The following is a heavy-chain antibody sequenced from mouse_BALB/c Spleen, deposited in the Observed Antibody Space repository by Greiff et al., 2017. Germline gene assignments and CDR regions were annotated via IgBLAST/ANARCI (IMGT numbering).Heavy chain of an antibody. CDR1: GFTFSSFG. D-gene: IGHD2-1*01. V-gene: IGHV5-17*02. CDR2: ISSGSSTI. CDR3: ARVYYGNYFDY. Sequence: EVQRVESGGGLVQPGGSRKLSCAASGFTFSSFGMHWVRQAPEKGLEWVAYISSGSSTIYYADTVKGRFTISRDNPKNTLFLQMTSLRSEDTAMYYCARVYYGNYFDYWGQGTTLTVSS. J-gene: IGHJ2*01.